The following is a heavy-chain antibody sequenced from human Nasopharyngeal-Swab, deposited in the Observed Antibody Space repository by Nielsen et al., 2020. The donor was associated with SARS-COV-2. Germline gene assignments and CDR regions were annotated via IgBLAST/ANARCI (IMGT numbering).Heavy chain of an antibody. CDR3: AKLFRGPPIDY. J-gene: IGHJ4*02. D-gene: IGHD5-24*01. Sequence: GKGQEWNSYLSPFPGMTYYPDSVRGRFTISSDNSKRTLYLQMNSLRVEDTAIYYCAKLFRGPPIDYWGQGTLVTVSS. V-gene: IGHV3-23*03. CDR2: LSPFPGMT.